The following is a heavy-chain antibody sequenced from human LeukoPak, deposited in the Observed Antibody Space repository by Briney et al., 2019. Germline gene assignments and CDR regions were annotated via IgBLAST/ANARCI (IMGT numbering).Heavy chain of an antibody. CDR1: GFTFDDYA. Sequence: GRSLRLSCAASGFTFDDYAMHWVRQAPGKGLEWVSGISWNSGSIGYADSVKGRFTISRDNAKNSLYLQMNSLRAEDTALYYCAKGSGYDSDYSDYWGQGTLVTVSS. J-gene: IGHJ4*02. CDR3: AKGSGYDSDYSDY. CDR2: ISWNSGSI. D-gene: IGHD5-12*01. V-gene: IGHV3-9*01.